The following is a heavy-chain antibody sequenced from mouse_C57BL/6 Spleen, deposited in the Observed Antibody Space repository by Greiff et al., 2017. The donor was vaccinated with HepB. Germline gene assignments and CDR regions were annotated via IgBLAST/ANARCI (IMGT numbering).Heavy chain of an antibody. CDR2: IWRGGST. Sequence: VQLQQSGPGLVQPSQSLSITCTVSGFSLTSYGVHWVRQSPGKGLEWLGVIWRGGSTDYNAAFMSRLSITKDNSKSQVFFKMNSLQADDTAIYYCAKSYYYGSSSYYAMDYWGQGTSVTVSS. D-gene: IGHD1-1*01. CDR1: GFSLTSYG. J-gene: IGHJ4*01. CDR3: AKSYYYGSSSYYAMDY. V-gene: IGHV2-5*01.